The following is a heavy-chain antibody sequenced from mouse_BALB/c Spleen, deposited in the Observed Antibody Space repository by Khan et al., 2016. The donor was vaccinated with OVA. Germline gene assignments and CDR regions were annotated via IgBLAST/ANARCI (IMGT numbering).Heavy chain of an antibody. V-gene: IGHV14-3*02. Sequence: EVKLEESGAELVKPGASVKLSCTASGFNIKDTYLHWVKQRPEQGLEWIGRIAPANGNTQYDPKFQGKATLTSDTSSNTAYLQLNSLISEDTAVYYCARPSYDPRDFEVWGAGTTVTVSS. CDR2: IAPANGNT. J-gene: IGHJ1*01. D-gene: IGHD2-3*01. CDR1: GFNIKDTY. CDR3: ARPSYDPRDFEV.